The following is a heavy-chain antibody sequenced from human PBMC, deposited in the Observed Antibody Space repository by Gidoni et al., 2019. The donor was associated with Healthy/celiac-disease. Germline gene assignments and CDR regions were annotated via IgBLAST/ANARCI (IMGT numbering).Heavy chain of an antibody. D-gene: IGHD3-3*01. V-gene: IGHV3-66*01. J-gene: IGHJ4*02. CDR3: ASIFSGFLEWNARDY. CDR2: IYGGGST. CDR1: GFPVSSNY. Sequence: EVQLVESGGGLVQPGGSLRLSCAASGFPVSSNYMSWVRQAPGKGLEWVSVIYGGGSTYYADSVKGRFTISRDNSKNTLYLQMNSLRAEDTAVYYCASIFSGFLEWNARDYWGQGTLVTVSS.